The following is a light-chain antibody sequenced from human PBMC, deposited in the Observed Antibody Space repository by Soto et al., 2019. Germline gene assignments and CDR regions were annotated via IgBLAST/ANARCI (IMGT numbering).Light chain of an antibody. Sequence: QSVLTQHPSVSGAPGQSVTISCTGTSSAVGSYNRVSWYQQPPGTAPQLMIYEVSNRPSGVPDRFSGSKSGNTASLTISGLQVEDEADYYCTSYTSSSTYVFGTGTKVTVL. CDR2: EVS. J-gene: IGLJ1*01. V-gene: IGLV2-18*02. CDR1: SSAVGSYNR. CDR3: TSYTSSSTYV.